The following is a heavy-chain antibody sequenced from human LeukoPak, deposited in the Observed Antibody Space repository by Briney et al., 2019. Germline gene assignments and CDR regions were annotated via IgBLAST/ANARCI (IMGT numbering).Heavy chain of an antibody. Sequence: GGSLRLSCAASGFTFSTYGMHWVRQAPGKGLEWVALVWYDGSSKYYVYSVKGRFTITRDNSKSTMYLQMNSLRAEDTAVYYCARDGIVGKKGAFDIWGQGTMVTVSS. D-gene: IGHD1-26*01. V-gene: IGHV3-33*01. CDR1: GFTFSTYG. CDR2: VWYDGSSK. CDR3: ARDGIVGKKGAFDI. J-gene: IGHJ3*02.